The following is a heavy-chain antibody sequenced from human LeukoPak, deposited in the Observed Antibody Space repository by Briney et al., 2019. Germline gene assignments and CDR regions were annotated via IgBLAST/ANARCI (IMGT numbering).Heavy chain of an antibody. V-gene: IGHV4-59*01. D-gene: IGHD3-22*01. CDR2: IYYSGST. Sequence: PSETLSLTCTVSGGSISSYYWSWIRQPPGKGLEWIGYIYYSGSTNYNPSLKSRVTISVDTSKNQFSLKLSSVTAADTAVYYCARGYDSRPWYFDLWGRGTLVTVSS. CDR3: ARGYDSRPWYFDL. J-gene: IGHJ2*01. CDR1: GGSISSYY.